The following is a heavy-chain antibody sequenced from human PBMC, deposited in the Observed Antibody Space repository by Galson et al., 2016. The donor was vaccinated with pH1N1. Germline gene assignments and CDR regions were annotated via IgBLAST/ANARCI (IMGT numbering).Heavy chain of an antibody. V-gene: IGHV3-64*01. CDR1: GFTFSNHA. J-gene: IGHJ6*02. D-gene: IGHD3-3*01. CDR3: ARSLNYDSWSGYSDYSMDV. Sequence: SLRLSCAASGFTFSNHAMHWVRQAPGKGLEYVAGISSYGGSPLYANSVKDRLIISRVNTKNTLYLQMGSLRVEDMAVYYCARSLNYDSWSGYSDYSMDVWGQGTTVTVSS. CDR2: ISSYGGSP.